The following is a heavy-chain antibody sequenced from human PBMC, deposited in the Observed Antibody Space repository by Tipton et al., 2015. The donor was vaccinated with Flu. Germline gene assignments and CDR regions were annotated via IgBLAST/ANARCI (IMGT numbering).Heavy chain of an antibody. V-gene: IGHV4-38-2*01. Sequence: GLVKPSETLSLTCAVSGYPISSGFYWGWIRQPPGRGLEWIGSIYPGGSDYYNPSLKSRVTFSADTSKNHFSLRLYSVTAADTAVYYCARWVPIIGYHFDDWGQGTLVTVSS. J-gene: IGHJ4*02. D-gene: IGHD3-10*01. CDR1: GYPISSGFY. CDR2: IYPGGSD. CDR3: ARWVPIIGYHFDD.